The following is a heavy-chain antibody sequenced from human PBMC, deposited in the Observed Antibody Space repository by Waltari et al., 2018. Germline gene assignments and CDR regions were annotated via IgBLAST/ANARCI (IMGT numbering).Heavy chain of an antibody. CDR2: MSPSSGSR. J-gene: IGHJ4*02. CDR1: GYRFTNFD. D-gene: IGHD3-3*02. CDR3: TRVSAAFYILFY. V-gene: IGHV1-8*02. Sequence: VQLAQLGAEEKKPGASLKTSCKASGYRFTNFDFNWVRKAPGQGLEWLGWMSPSSGSRGYAQKFQGRVTMTTNTSISTAYMELSSLRSEDTAVYYCTRVSAAFYILFYWGQGTLVTVSS.